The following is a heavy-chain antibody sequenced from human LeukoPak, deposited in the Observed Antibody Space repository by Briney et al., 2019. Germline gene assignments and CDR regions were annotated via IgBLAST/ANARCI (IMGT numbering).Heavy chain of an antibody. CDR1: GGSISSYY. V-gene: IGHV4-59*01. J-gene: IGHJ4*02. CDR2: IYYSGST. D-gene: IGHD6-19*01. CDR3: ATLIAVAGASDY. Sequence: SETLSLTCTVSGGSISSYYWSWIRQPPGKGLGWIGYIYYSGSTNYNPSLKSRVTISVDTSKNQFSLKLSSVTAADTAVYYCATLIAVAGASDYWGQGTLVTVSS.